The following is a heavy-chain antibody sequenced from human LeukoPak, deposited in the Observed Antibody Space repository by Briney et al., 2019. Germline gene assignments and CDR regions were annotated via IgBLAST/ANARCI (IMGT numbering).Heavy chain of an antibody. J-gene: IGHJ4*02. D-gene: IGHD5-24*01. Sequence: GRSLRLSCAASGFTFSSYAIHWARQAPGKGLEWVTVISNDGSKKSYADSVKGRFIISRDNSKNTVYLQMSSLRPEDTAMFYCARMEMATAIFDYWGQGTLVTVSS. CDR3: ARMEMATAIFDY. V-gene: IGHV3-30*15. CDR2: ISNDGSKK. CDR1: GFTFSSYA.